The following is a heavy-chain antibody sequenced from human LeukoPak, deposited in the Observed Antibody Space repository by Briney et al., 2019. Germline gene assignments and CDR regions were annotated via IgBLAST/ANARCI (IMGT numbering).Heavy chain of an antibody. CDR1: GFTYSSYW. V-gene: IGHV3-7*01. CDR2: MKQDGSAK. Sequence: PGGSLRLSCAVSGFTYSSYWMAWVRQAPGKGLEWVANMKQDGSAKHYADSVKGRFTISRDNAKNSLYLQMNSLRAEDTAVHYCARDQGGALDFWGRGSLVTVSS. J-gene: IGHJ4*02. D-gene: IGHD3-16*01. CDR3: ARDQGGALDF.